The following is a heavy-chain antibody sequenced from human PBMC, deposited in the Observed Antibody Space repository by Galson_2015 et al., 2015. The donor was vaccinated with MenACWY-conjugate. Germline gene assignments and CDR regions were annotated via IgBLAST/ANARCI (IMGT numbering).Heavy chain of an antibody. V-gene: IGHV3-7*03. Sequence: SLRLSCAASGFTFSSYWMSWVRQAPGKGLEWVANIKQDGSEKYYVDSVKGRFTISRDNAKNSLYLQMNSLRAEDTAVYYCARAGTIFIVGATSWYFDYWGQGTLVTVSS. J-gene: IGHJ4*02. CDR3: ARAGTIFIVGATSWYFDY. CDR2: IKQDGSEK. CDR1: GFTFSSYW. D-gene: IGHD1-26*01.